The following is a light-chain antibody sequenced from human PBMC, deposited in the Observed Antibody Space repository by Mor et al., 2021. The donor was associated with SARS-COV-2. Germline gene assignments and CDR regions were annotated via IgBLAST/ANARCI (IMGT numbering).Light chain of an antibody. Sequence: DISTYLTWYQQKPGKAPKLLIHSASKLEIEVPSRFSGSGSGTEFTFTISSLRPEDFATYYCHQYESLPGTFGQGTQVDFK. CDR3: HQYESLPGT. CDR1: DISTY. CDR2: SAS. J-gene: IGKJ1*01. V-gene: IGKV1-33*01.